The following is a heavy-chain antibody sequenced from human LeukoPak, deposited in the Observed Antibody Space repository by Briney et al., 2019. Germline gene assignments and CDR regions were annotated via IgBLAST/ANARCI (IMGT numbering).Heavy chain of an antibody. D-gene: IGHD1-14*01. CDR1: GGTFSSSSNY. V-gene: IGHV4-39*01. Sequence: SETLYLTCNVSGGTFSSSSNYWGWIRQPPGQGLEWIGSIYNSGSTYYNPSLKSRVTISVDTSKNQFSLKLSSVTAADTAVYYCARFNEPGYWGQGTLVTVSS. CDR3: ARFNEPGY. CDR2: IYNSGST. J-gene: IGHJ4*02.